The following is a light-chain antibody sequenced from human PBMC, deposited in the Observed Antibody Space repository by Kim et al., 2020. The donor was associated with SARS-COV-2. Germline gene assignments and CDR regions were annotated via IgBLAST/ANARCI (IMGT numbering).Light chain of an antibody. CDR2: AAS. CDR3: QQYDNYPRT. Sequence: DIQMTQSPSSLSASVGDRITITCRASQGISSWLAWYQQKPEKAPKCLIYAASSLQSGVPSRFSGSGSGTDFTLTISNLQPDDFATYYCQQYDNYPRTFGQGTRVEIK. J-gene: IGKJ1*01. CDR1: QGISSW. V-gene: IGKV1D-16*01.